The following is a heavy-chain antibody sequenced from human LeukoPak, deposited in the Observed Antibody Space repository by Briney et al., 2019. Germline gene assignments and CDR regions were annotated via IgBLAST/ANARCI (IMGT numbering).Heavy chain of an antibody. CDR3: AKSGEYQLLSPEYYVDV. CDR2: IYYSGST. D-gene: IGHD2-2*01. V-gene: IGHV4-39*07. CDR1: GGSISSSSYY. Sequence: SETLSLTCTASGGSISSSSYYWGWIRQPPGKGLEWIGSIYYSGSTYYNPSLKSRVTISVDTSKNQFSLKLSSVTAADTAVYYCAKSGEYQLLSPEYYVDVWGKGTTVTVSS. J-gene: IGHJ6*03.